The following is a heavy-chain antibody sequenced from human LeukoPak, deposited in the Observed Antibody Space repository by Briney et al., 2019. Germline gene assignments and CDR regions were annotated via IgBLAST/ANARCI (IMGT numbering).Heavy chain of an antibody. V-gene: IGHV4-39*01. J-gene: IGHJ5*02. Sequence: SETLSLTCTVSGGSISSSSYYWGWIRQPPGKGLEWIGSIYYSGSTYYNPSLKSRVTISVDTSKNQFSLELSSVTAADTAVYYCAGSFGSGYYTSTGWFDPWGQGTLVTVSS. CDR3: AGSFGSGYYTSTGWFDP. D-gene: IGHD3-3*01. CDR1: GGSISSSSYY. CDR2: IYYSGST.